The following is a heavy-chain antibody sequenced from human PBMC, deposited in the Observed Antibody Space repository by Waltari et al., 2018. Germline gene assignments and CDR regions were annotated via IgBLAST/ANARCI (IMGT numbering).Heavy chain of an antibody. CDR3: ARRRGSRPLRYFDY. CDR2: INQSGST. V-gene: IGHV4-34*01. CDR1: GGSFSGYY. D-gene: IGHD2-2*01. J-gene: IGHJ4*02. Sequence: QVQLQQWGAGLLKPSETLSLTCAVYGGSFSGYYWSWIRQPPGKGLEWIGEINQSGSTNYNTSLKRRVTISVDTSKNQFSLKLSSVTAADTAVYYCARRRGSRPLRYFDYWGQGTLVTVSS.